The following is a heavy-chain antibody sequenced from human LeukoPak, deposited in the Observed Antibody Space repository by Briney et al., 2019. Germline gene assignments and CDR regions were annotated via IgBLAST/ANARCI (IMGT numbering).Heavy chain of an antibody. V-gene: IGHV3-7*01. CDR2: IKEDGSEK. J-gene: IGHJ4*02. Sequence: GGSLRLSCAASGFTFNRDWTAWVRQAPGKGLEWVANIKEDGSEKNYVDSVKGRFTISRDNAVNSVYLQMNDLRAENTGVYYCATKEPSTSGWSYWGQGTLVTVSS. CDR3: ATKEPSTSGWSY. CDR1: GFTFNRDW. D-gene: IGHD6-19*01.